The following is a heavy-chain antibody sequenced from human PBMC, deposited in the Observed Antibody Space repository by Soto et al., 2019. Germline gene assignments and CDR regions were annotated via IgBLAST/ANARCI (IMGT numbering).Heavy chain of an antibody. CDR3: TRHGGNILTGYLPFDY. D-gene: IGHD3-9*01. CDR2: IRSKANSYAT. Sequence: GESLKISCAASGFTFSGSAMHWVRQASGKGLEWVGRIRSKANSYATAYAASVKGRFTISRDDSKNTAYLQMNSLKTEDTAVYYCTRHGGNILTGYLPFDYWGQGTLVTVSS. CDR1: GFTFSGSA. J-gene: IGHJ4*02. V-gene: IGHV3-73*01.